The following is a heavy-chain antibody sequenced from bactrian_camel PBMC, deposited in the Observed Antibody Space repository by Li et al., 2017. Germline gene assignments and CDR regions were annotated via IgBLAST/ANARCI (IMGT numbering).Heavy chain of an antibody. V-gene: IGHV3S54*01. Sequence: HVQLVESGGGSVQAGGSLRLSCAVSRYTGKWMAWFRQDPQKQREAVAAIFTGSGSTRYAASVKGRFTISRDNAENTLYLQMNSLKTEDTAVYYCVAEDKGTWGEYFAWGQGTQVTVS. CDR2: IFTGSGST. CDR3: VAEDKGTWGEYFA. CDR1: RYTGKW. D-gene: IGHD5*01. J-gene: IGHJ6*01.